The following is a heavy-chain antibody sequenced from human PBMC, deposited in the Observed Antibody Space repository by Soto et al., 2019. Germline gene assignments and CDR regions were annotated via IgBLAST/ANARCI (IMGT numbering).Heavy chain of an antibody. CDR1: GGTFSSYA. J-gene: IGHJ6*02. D-gene: IGHD6-19*01. Sequence: SVKVSCKASGGTFSSYATSWVRQAPGQGLEWMGGIIPIFGTANYAQKFQGRVTITADKSTSTAYMELSSLRSEDTAVYYCARDRRIGSGWEGYYYYGMDVWGQGTTVTVSS. CDR3: ARDRRIGSGWEGYYYYGMDV. V-gene: IGHV1-69*06. CDR2: IIPIFGTA.